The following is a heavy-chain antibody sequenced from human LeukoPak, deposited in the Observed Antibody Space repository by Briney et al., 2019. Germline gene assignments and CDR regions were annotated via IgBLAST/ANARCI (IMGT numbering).Heavy chain of an antibody. CDR1: GYTFTGYY. Sequence: ASVKVSCKASGYTFTGYYMHWVRQAPGQGLEWMGWINPNSGGTNYAQKFQGRVTVTRDTSISTAYMELSRLRSDDTAVYYCARVIGDFWSGSRKGIFDYWGQGTLVTVSS. CDR3: ARVIGDFWSGSRKGIFDY. J-gene: IGHJ4*02. CDR2: INPNSGGT. D-gene: IGHD3-3*01. V-gene: IGHV1-2*02.